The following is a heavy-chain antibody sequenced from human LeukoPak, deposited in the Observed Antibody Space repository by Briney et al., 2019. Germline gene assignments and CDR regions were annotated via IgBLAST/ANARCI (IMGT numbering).Heavy chain of an antibody. CDR1: GFIFSDAW. CDR3: TTGQGNTDDDY. V-gene: IGHV3-15*01. Sequence: GGSLRLPYAGSGFIFSDAWMSWVRQAPGKGLEWVGRIKRESDGGTTDNGATVRGRFIISRDDSKTTVYLQMNSLRTEDTAVYYCTTGQGNTDDDYWGQGNLVSVSS. J-gene: IGHJ4*02. D-gene: IGHD1/OR15-1a*01. CDR2: IKRESDGGTT.